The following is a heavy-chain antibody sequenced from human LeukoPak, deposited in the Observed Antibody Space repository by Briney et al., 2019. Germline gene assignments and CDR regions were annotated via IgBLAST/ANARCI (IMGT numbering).Heavy chain of an antibody. CDR1: GYTFTSYD. Sequence: ASVKVSCKASGYTFTSYDINWVRQATGQGLEWMGWMNPNSGTTGYAQQFQGRVTMTRNTAISTVYMELSSLRSEDTAVYYCARGREPGIAAAGSWADQHYYYGMDVWGQGTTVTVSS. V-gene: IGHV1-8*01. CDR2: MNPNSGTT. J-gene: IGHJ6*02. CDR3: ARGREPGIAAAGSWADQHYYYGMDV. D-gene: IGHD6-13*01.